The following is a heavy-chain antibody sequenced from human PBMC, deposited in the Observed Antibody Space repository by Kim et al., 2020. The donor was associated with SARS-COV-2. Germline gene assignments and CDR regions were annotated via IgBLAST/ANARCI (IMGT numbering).Heavy chain of an antibody. CDR1: GGTFSSYA. CDR3: AGPGPPPRYYYGMDV. J-gene: IGHJ6*02. V-gene: IGHV1-69*13. Sequence: SVKVSCKASGGTFSSYAISWVRQAPGQGLEWMGGIIPIFGTANYAQKFQGRVTITADESTSTAYMELSSLRSEDTAVYYCAGPGPPPRYYYGMDVWGQGTTVTVSS. CDR2: IIPIFGTA.